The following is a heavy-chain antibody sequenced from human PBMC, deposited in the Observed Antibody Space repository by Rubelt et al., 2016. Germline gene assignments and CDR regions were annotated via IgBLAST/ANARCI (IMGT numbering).Heavy chain of an antibody. V-gene: IGHV3-30*02. D-gene: IGHD1-26*01. Sequence: QVQLVESGGGVVQPGRSLRLSCAASGFTFSSYGMHWVRQAPGKGLEWVAFIRYDGSNKYYADSVKGRFTISRDNSKNTLYLQMKSRGAEDTAVYYCAKDGGSYYGDYWGQGTLVTVSS. CDR3: AKDGGSYYGDY. CDR2: IRYDGSNK. CDR1: GFTFSSYG. J-gene: IGHJ4*02.